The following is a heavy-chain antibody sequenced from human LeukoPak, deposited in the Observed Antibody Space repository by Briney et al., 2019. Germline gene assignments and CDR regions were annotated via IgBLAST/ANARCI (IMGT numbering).Heavy chain of an antibody. CDR1: GYTFTSYG. CDR2: ISAYNGNT. V-gene: IGHV1-18*01. CDR3: ARVDVVVPAAIGSWFDP. D-gene: IGHD2-2*02. Sequence: GASVKVSCKASGYTFTSYGISWVRQAAGQGLEWMGWISAYNGNTNYAQKLQGRVTMTTDTSTSTAYMELRSLRSDDTAVYYCARVDVVVPAAIGSWFDPWGQGTLVTVSS. J-gene: IGHJ5*02.